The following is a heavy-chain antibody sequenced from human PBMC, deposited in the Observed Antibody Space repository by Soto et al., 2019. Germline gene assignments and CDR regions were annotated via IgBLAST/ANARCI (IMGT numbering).Heavy chain of an antibody. V-gene: IGHV1-69*06. CDR1: GGTFNSYA. J-gene: IGHJ4*02. D-gene: IGHD2-2*02. Sequence: AASVKVSCKASGGTFNSYAISWVRQAPGQGLEWMGGIIPIFGTANYAQKFQGRVTITADKSTSTAYMELSSLRSEDTAVYYCARLLTYTLPYCSSTSCYTNRDYWGQGTLVTVSS. CDR3: ARLLTYTLPYCSSTSCYTNRDY. CDR2: IIPIFGTA.